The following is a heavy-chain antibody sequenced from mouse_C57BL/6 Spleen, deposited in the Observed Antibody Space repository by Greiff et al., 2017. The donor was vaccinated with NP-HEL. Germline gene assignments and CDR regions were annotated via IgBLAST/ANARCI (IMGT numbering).Heavy chain of an antibody. CDR3: ARWGYYGSSPWYAMDY. J-gene: IGHJ4*01. CDR1: GYTFTDYY. V-gene: IGHV1-19*01. D-gene: IGHD1-1*01. Sequence: VQLQQSGPVLVKPGASVKMSCKASGYTFTDYYMNWVKQSHGKSLEWIGVLNPYNGGTSYNQKFKGKATLTVDKSSSTAYMELNSLTSEDSAVYYCARWGYYGSSPWYAMDYWGQGTSVTVSS. CDR2: LNPYNGGT.